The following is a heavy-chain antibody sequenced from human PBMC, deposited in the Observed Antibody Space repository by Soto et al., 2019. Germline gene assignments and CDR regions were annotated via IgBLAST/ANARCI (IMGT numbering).Heavy chain of an antibody. D-gene: IGHD3-9*01. CDR1: GFTFSSNW. CDR3: ARLLTGAFDY. CDR2: IKQEGSEK. V-gene: IGHV3-7*01. J-gene: IGHJ4*02. Sequence: EVQLVESGGGLVQPGGSLRLSCAASGFTFSSNWMSCVRQAPGKGLEWVANIKQEGSEKYYVDSVKGRFTISRDNAKNSLYLQMNSLRAEDTAVYYCARLLTGAFDYWGQGTLVTVSS.